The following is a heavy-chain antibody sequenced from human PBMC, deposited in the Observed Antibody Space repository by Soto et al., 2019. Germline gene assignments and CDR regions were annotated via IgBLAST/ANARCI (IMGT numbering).Heavy chain of an antibody. CDR1: GGSISNVDYY. J-gene: IGHJ4*02. CDR2: IYYSGST. V-gene: IGHV4-61*08. D-gene: IGHD6-13*01. Sequence: SETLSLTCTVSGGSISNVDYYWSWIRQPPGKGLEWIGYIYYSGSTNYNPSLKSRVTISVDRSKNQFSLKLSSVTAADTAVYYCARLYPPLRGSSWLDYWGQGTLVTVSS. CDR3: ARLYPPLRGSSWLDY.